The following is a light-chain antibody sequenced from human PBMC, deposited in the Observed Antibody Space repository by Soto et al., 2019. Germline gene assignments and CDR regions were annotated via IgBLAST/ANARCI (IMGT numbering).Light chain of an antibody. Sequence: DIQKTQYPSTLYGSLGDRVTSTCRACQTISSWLAGKEHKTRRAPNFLVYKASTLKSGVPSRFSASRSGTEFTLTISSLQPDDFAPYYCQHNNSYAEAFGHGIKVDIK. CDR3: QHNNSYAEA. V-gene: IGKV1-5*03. CDR1: QTISSW. CDR2: KAS. J-gene: IGKJ1*01.